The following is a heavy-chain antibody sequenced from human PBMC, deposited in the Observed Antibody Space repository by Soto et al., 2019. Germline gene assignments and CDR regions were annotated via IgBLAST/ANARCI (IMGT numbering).Heavy chain of an antibody. CDR1: GFTFDDYT. Sequence: PGGSLRLSCAASGFTFDDYTMHWVRQAPGKGLEWVSLISWDGGSTYYADSVKGRFTISRDNSKNSLYLQMNSLRTEDTALYYCAKASSSQASDPGPNPFDYWGQGTLVTVSS. V-gene: IGHV3-43*01. CDR2: ISWDGGST. D-gene: IGHD6-6*01. J-gene: IGHJ4*02. CDR3: AKASSSQASDPGPNPFDY.